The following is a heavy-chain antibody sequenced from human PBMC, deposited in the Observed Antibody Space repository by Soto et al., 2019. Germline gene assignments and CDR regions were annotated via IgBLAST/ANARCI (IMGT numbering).Heavy chain of an antibody. D-gene: IGHD2-15*01. Sequence: QVQLVESGGGVVQPGRSLRLSCAASGFTFDNYGLHWVRQAPGKGLEWVAVISYDGSKKFYADSVTGRFTISRDNSKNTLYLQMNTLRVEDTAVYYCAKDLDVVVVVTATRGLDVWAQGTTVTVSS. CDR2: ISYDGSKK. J-gene: IGHJ6*02. CDR1: GFTFDNYG. V-gene: IGHV3-30*18. CDR3: AKDLDVVVVVTATRGLDV.